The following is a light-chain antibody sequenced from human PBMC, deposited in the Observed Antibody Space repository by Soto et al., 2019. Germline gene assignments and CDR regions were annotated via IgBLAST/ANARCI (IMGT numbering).Light chain of an antibody. CDR3: QQSYSATRT. CDR1: QRIGTY. Sequence: GDRVTITCRASQRIGTYLSWYQQKPGKAPKLLIYGASNLQSGVPSRFSGSGSETGFTLTLSRLQTEDFATYDCQQSYSATRTFRQGTKVDIK. V-gene: IGKV1-39*01. J-gene: IGKJ2*01. CDR2: GAS.